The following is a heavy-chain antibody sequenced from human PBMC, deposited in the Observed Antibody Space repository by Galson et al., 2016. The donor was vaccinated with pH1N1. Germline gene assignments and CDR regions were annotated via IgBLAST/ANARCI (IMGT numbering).Heavy chain of an antibody. J-gene: IGHJ5*02. Sequence: SLRLSCAASGFTFSSYNMNWVRQAPGKGLEWVSLISTSSTYIYYADSLKGRFTISRDNAKKSLYLQMNTLRAEDTAVYYCARVRPEWELGGNWFDPWGQGTLVTVSS. D-gene: IGHD1-26*01. CDR3: ARVRPEWELGGNWFDP. CDR2: ISTSSTYI. CDR1: GFTFSSYN. V-gene: IGHV3-21*05.